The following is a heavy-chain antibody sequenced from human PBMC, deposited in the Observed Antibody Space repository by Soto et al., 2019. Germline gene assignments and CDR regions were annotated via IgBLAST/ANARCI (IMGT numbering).Heavy chain of an antibody. CDR1: GFTFSIYA. Sequence: QVQLVESGGGVVQPGRSLRVSCAASGFTFSIYAMHWVRQAPGTGLEWVAVISYDGTKTYYADSVKGRFTISRDNSKNTVYLQMNSLRDEDTAVYYCAKDRGPRMQWLIDPFDYWGQGTLVTVSP. D-gene: IGHD6-19*01. V-gene: IGHV3-30*18. CDR3: AKDRGPRMQWLIDPFDY. CDR2: ISYDGTKT. J-gene: IGHJ4*02.